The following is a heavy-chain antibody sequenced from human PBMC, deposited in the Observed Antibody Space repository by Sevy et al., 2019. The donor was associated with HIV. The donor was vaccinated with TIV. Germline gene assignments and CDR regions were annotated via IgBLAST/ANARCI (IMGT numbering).Heavy chain of an antibody. CDR3: AKAPIVVVPAAMPDYYYGMDV. D-gene: IGHD2-2*01. J-gene: IGHJ6*02. Sequence: GGSLRLSCAASGFTFSSYGMHWVRQAPGKGLEWVAFIRYDGSNKYYADSVKGRFTISRDNSKNTLYLQTNSLRAEDTAVYYCAKAPIVVVPAAMPDYYYGMDVWGQGTTVTVSS. CDR2: IRYDGSNK. V-gene: IGHV3-30*02. CDR1: GFTFSSYG.